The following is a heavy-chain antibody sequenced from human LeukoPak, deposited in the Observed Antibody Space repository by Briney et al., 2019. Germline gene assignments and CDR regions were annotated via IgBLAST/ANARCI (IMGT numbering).Heavy chain of an antibody. CDR1: GFTFSCYA. J-gene: IGHJ4*02. Sequence: GGSLRLSCAASGFTFSCYAMSWVRQAPGKGLEWVSYISSSSTIYYADSVKGRFTISRDNAKNSLYLQMNSLRAEDTAVYYCARGEPTYYYDSSGYSNVGYWGQGTLVTVSS. D-gene: IGHD3-22*01. V-gene: IGHV3-48*01. CDR3: ARGEPTYYYDSSGYSNVGY. CDR2: ISSSSTI.